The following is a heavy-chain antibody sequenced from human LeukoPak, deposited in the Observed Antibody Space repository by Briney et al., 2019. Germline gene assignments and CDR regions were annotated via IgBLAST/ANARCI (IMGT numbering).Heavy chain of an antibody. CDR1: GFTFSSYG. CDR2: IRYDGSNK. V-gene: IGHV3-30*02. Sequence: GGSLRLSCAASGFTFSSYGMHWVRQAPGKGLEWVAFIRYDGSNKYYADSVKGRFTISRDNSKNTLYLQMNSLRAEDTAVYYCARALVPQYSAGWYYFDYWGQGTLVAVSS. CDR3: ARALVPQYSAGWYYFDY. D-gene: IGHD6-19*01. J-gene: IGHJ4*02.